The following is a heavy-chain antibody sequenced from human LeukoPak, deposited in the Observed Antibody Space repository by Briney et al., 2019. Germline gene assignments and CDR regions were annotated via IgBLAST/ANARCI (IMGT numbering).Heavy chain of an antibody. V-gene: IGHV4-59*01. CDR1: GGSISSYY. CDR3: AREVVVAATNNWFDP. CDR2: IYYSGST. D-gene: IGHD2-15*01. Sequence: SETLSLTSTVSGGSISSYYWSWIRQPPGKGLEWIGYIYYSGSTNYNPSLKSRVTISVDTSKNQFSLKLSSVTAADTAVYYCAREVVVAATNNWFDPWGQGTLVTVSS. J-gene: IGHJ5*02.